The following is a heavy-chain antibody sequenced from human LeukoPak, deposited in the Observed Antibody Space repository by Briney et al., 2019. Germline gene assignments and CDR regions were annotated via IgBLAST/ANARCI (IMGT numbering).Heavy chain of an antibody. D-gene: IGHD2-15*01. V-gene: IGHV1-3*01. CDR1: GYTFTSYA. J-gene: IGHJ3*02. CDR3: ALVVVLDAFDI. CDR2: INAGNGNT. Sequence: ASVKVSCKASGYTFTSYAMHWVRQAPGQRLEWMGWINAGNGNTKYSQKFQGRVTITRDTSASTAYMELSSLRSEDAAVYYCALVVVLDAFDIWGQGTMVTVSS.